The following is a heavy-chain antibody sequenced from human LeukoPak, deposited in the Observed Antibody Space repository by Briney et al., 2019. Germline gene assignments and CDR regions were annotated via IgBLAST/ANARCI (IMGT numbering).Heavy chain of an antibody. Sequence: PGGSLRLSCAASGFTFSTYWMSWVRQAPGKGLEWVANINQDGSQKRYVDSVQGRFTISRDNTKNSLFLQMNSLRAEDTAVYYCARLKDDVTKRDYWGQGTLVTVSS. D-gene: IGHD2-8*01. CDR3: ARLKDDVTKRDY. J-gene: IGHJ4*02. CDR1: GFTFSTYW. CDR2: INQDGSQK. V-gene: IGHV3-7*01.